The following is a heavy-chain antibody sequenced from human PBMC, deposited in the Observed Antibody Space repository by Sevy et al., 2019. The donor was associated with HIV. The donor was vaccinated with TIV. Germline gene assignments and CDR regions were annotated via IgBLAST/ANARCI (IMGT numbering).Heavy chain of an antibody. J-gene: IGHJ6*02. Sequence: GGSLRLSCITSGFRFSDYTLTWLRQAPGKGLEWVGFIRSKTFGGTTEYAASVKGRFTISRDESKSIAYLEMNSLKTEDTAIYYCTRLRGTISAYYYFGMDVWGQGATVTVSS. CDR1: GFRFSDYT. D-gene: IGHD3-9*01. CDR3: TRLRGTISAYYYFGMDV. CDR2: IRSKTFGGTT. V-gene: IGHV3-49*03.